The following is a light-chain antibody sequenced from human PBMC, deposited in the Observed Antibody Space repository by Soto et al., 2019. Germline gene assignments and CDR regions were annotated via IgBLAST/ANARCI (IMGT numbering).Light chain of an antibody. Sequence: QSGLTQPAPVSGSPGQSITISCTGTSSDVGGYNYVSWYQQHPGKAPKLMIYDVSNRPSGVSDRFSGSKSVNTASLTIYGIQAEDEADYYCSLYTSSSTVVFGGGTKLTVL. CDR2: DVS. V-gene: IGLV2-14*01. CDR3: SLYTSSSTVV. CDR1: SSDVGGYNY. J-gene: IGLJ2*01.